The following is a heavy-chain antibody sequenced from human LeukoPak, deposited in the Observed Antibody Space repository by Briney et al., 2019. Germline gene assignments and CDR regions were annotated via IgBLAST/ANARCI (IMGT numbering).Heavy chain of an antibody. CDR1: GGSFSGYY. CDR2: INHSGST. J-gene: IGHJ4*02. Sequence: KTSETLSLTCAVYGGSFSGYYWSWIRQPPGKGLEWMGEINHSGSTNHNPSLKSRVTLSVDTSKHQFSLKLSSVPAADPAVYYCAREGPSPFDYWGQGTLVTVSS. CDR3: AREGPSPFDY. V-gene: IGHV4-34*01.